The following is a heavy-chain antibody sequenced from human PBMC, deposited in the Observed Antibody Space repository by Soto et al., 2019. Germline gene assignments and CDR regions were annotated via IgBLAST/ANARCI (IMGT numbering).Heavy chain of an antibody. V-gene: IGHV1-69*01. CDR1: GGTFSSYA. J-gene: IGHJ2*01. CDR3: ARAGYDNLTGYYPSWYFDL. CDR2: IIPIFGTA. D-gene: IGHD3-9*01. Sequence: QVQLVQSGAEVKKPGSSVKVSCKASGGTFSSYAISWVRQAPGQGLEWMGGIIPIFGTANYAQKFQGRVTITADESTSTAYMELSSLRSEDTAVYYCARAGYDNLTGYYPSWYFDLWGRGTLVTVSS.